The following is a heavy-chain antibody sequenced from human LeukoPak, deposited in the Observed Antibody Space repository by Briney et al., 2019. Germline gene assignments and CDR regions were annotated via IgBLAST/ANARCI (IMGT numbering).Heavy chain of an antibody. CDR3: ARDPVVPAAITGIHYYYYYMDV. CDR1: GYTFTGYY. Sequence: ASVKVSCKASGYTFTGYYMHWVRQAPGQGLEWMGWINPNSGGTNYAQKFQGRVTMTRDTSISTAYMELSRLRSDDTAVYYCARDPVVPAAITGIHYYYYYMDVWGKGTTVTVSS. D-gene: IGHD2-2*02. CDR2: INPNSGGT. V-gene: IGHV1-2*02. J-gene: IGHJ6*03.